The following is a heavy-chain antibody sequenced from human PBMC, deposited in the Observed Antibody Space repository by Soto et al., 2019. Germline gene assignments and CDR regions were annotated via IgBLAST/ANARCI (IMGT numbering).Heavy chain of an antibody. CDR3: ARVLLAGMDV. V-gene: IGHV3-21*01. J-gene: IGHJ6*02. CDR1: GFTFSTYS. CDR2: ITSSNSYM. Sequence: EVQLVESGGGLVKPGGSLRLSCAASGFTFSTYSMNWVRQAPGKGLEWVSSITSSNSYMFYADSVKGRFTISRDNAKNSLYLQMNSLSYDDTAVYYCARVLLAGMDVWGQGTTVTVSS.